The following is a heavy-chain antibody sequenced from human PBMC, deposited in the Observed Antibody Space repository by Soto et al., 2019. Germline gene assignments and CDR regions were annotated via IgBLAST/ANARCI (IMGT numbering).Heavy chain of an antibody. J-gene: IGHJ6*03. D-gene: IGHD6-6*01. CDR3: ARSIAEPPGYYYYMDV. Sequence: WRWIRKKPGKGLEWIGYIYYSGSTNYNPSLKSRVTISVDTSKNQFSLKLSSVTAADTAVYYCARSIAEPPGYYYYMDVWGKGTTVTVSS. CDR2: IYYSGST. V-gene: IGHV4-59*01.